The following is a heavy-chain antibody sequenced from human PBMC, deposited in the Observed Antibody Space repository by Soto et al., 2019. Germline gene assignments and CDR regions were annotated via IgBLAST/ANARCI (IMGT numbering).Heavy chain of an antibody. Sequence: QVQLVESGGGVVQPGRSLRLSCAASGFTFSSYGMHWVRQAPGKGLEWVAVISYDGSNKYYADSVKGRFTISRDNSKNTRYLQMNSLRAEDTAVYYCAKDLRPAGTTPYYYYYGMDVWGQGTTVTVSS. CDR1: GFTFSSYG. V-gene: IGHV3-30*18. D-gene: IGHD1-1*01. CDR3: AKDLRPAGTTPYYYYYGMDV. CDR2: ISYDGSNK. J-gene: IGHJ6*02.